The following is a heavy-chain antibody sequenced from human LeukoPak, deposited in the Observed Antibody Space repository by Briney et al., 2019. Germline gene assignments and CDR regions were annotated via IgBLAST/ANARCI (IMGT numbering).Heavy chain of an antibody. J-gene: IGHJ4*02. Sequence: SVKVSCTVSGYTLTELSMHWVRQAPGKGLEWMGGIIPIFGTANYAQKFQGRVTITADESTSTAYMELSSLRSEDTAVYYCARDRYSSGWYYFDYWGQGTLVTVSS. CDR2: IIPIFGTA. V-gene: IGHV1-69*13. CDR3: ARDRYSSGWYYFDY. CDR1: GYTLTELS. D-gene: IGHD6-19*01.